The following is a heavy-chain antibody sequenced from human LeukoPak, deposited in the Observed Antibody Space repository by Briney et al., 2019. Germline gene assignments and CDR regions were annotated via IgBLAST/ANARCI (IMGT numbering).Heavy chain of an antibody. J-gene: IGHJ4*02. CDR1: VGSIDRRGYY. CDR2: ISYHGAS. D-gene: IGHD2-8*01. CDR3: SSAHCPNGVCLIDY. Sequence: SETLSLTCTVSVGSIDRRGYYWGWIRQPPGRGLEWVGTISYHGASYYGPSLNSQVNISLDTSKNHFSLKLSTGTAAETAVYYCSSAHCPNGVCLIDYWGQGTRVTVSS. V-gene: IGHV4-39*01.